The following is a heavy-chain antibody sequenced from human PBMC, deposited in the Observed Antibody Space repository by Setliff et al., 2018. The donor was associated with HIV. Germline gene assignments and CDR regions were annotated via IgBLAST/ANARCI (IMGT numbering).Heavy chain of an antibody. CDR2: SYYSGSA. V-gene: IGHV4-59*08. CDR1: GGSISSYY. CDR3: ARAGYTLTDWFDP. Sequence: PSETLSLTCTVSGGSISSYYWTWIRQPPGKGLEWIGHSYYSGSAHYNASLKSRVTMSVDMSNNQFSLKLRSVTAADTAVYYCARAGYTLTDWFDPWGQGTLVTVSS. J-gene: IGHJ5*02. D-gene: IGHD3-16*02.